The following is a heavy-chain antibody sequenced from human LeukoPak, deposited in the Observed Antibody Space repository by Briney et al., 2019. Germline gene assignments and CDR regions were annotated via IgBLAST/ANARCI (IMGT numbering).Heavy chain of an antibody. D-gene: IGHD1-14*01. CDR2: FYYSGST. CDR1: GGSISSSNYY. V-gene: IGHV4-39*01. J-gene: IGHJ4*02. CDR3: ATWANLNLN. Sequence: SETLSLTCTVSGGSISSSNYYWGWIPQPPGKGLEWIGTFYYSGSTYYNPSLKSRVTVSVDTSRTQFSLRLSSVTAADTALYYCATWANLNLNWGQGTLVTVSS.